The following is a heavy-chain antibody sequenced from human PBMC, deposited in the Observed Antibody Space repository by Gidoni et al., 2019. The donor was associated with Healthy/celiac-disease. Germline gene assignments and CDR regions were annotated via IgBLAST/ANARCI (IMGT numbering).Heavy chain of an antibody. CDR1: GGSFSGYY. CDR3: ARVDTAMVPVWYFDY. D-gene: IGHD5-18*01. CDR2: INHSGST. J-gene: IGHJ4*02. Sequence: QVQLQQWGAGLLKPSETLSLTCAVYGGSFSGYYWSWIRQPPGKGLEWIGEINHSGSTNYNPSLKSRVNISGDTSKNQFSLKLSSVTAADTAVYYCARVDTAMVPVWYFDYWGQGTLVTVSS. V-gene: IGHV4-34*01.